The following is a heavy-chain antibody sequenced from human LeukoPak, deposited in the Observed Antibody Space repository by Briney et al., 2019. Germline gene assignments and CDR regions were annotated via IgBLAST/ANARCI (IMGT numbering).Heavy chain of an antibody. J-gene: IGHJ3*02. CDR1: GFTFSNFG. CDR3: ARDLVSGAYTFDT. Sequence: GGSLRLSCAASGFTFSNFGLNWVRQAPGKGLQWVSFISSAGITKYYADSVRGRFTISRDNTRNSLYLQMSSLRAEDTAVYYCARDLVSGAYTFDTWGQGTVVTVSS. D-gene: IGHD2-2*02. CDR2: ISSAGITK. V-gene: IGHV3-48*03.